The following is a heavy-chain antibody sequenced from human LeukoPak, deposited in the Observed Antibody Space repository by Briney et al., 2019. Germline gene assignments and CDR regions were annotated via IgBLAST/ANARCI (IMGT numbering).Heavy chain of an antibody. CDR3: ARHHYYDSSGYYGFLEWFDP. J-gene: IGHJ5*02. CDR1: GFTFSSYS. Sequence: GGSLRLSCAASGFTFSSYSMNWVRQAPGKGLEWVSSISSSSSYIYYADSVKGRFTISRDNAKNSLYLQMNSLRAEDTAVYYCARHHYYDSSGYYGFLEWFDPWGQGTLVTVSS. CDR2: ISSSSSYI. V-gene: IGHV3-21*01. D-gene: IGHD3-22*01.